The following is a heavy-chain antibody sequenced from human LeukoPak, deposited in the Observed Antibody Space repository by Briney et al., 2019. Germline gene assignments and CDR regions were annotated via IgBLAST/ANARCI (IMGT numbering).Heavy chain of an antibody. D-gene: IGHD5-18*01. Sequence: GESLKISCKGSGYRFTSYWIGWVRQKPGKGLEWMGIIYPGDSDTRYSPSFQGQVTISADKSISTAYLQWSSLKASDAAMYYCASRWIQDGFDIWDQGTMVTVSS. CDR2: IYPGDSDT. CDR3: ASRWIQDGFDI. CDR1: GYRFTSYW. V-gene: IGHV5-51*01. J-gene: IGHJ3*02.